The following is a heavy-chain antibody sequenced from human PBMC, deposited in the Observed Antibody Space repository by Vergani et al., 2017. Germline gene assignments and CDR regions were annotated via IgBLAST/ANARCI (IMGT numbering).Heavy chain of an antibody. Sequence: QVQLHQWGAGLLKPSETLSLTCAVYRGSFSRHYWNWIRQPPAKGLEWIGETNHSGSTKYNPSLKSRVTISVDTSKNQFSLTLSSVTAADTAVYYCARGAYSGYEPIYFYYMDVWGKGSTVTVSS. V-gene: IGHV4-34*01. D-gene: IGHD5-12*01. CDR1: RGSFSRHY. CDR2: TNHSGST. CDR3: ARGAYSGYEPIYFYYMDV. J-gene: IGHJ6*03.